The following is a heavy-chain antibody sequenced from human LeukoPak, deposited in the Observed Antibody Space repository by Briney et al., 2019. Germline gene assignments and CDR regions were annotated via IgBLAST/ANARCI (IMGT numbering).Heavy chain of an antibody. V-gene: IGHV4-38-2*02. CDR3: ARESRQLLNWFDP. Sequence: SETLSLTCTVSGYSISSGYYWGWIRQPPGKGLEWIGSIYHSGSTYYNPSLKSRVTISVDTSKNQFSLKLSSVTAADTAVYYCARESRQLLNWFDPWAREPWSPSPQ. D-gene: IGHD2-2*01. CDR1: GYSISSGYY. CDR2: IYHSGST. J-gene: IGHJ5*02.